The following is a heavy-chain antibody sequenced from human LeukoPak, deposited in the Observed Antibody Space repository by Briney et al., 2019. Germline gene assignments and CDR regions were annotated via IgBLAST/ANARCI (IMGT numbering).Heavy chain of an antibody. D-gene: IGHD6-19*01. CDR1: GGTFSSYA. CDR2: IIPIFGTA. Sequence: GASVKVSCKASGGTFSSYAISWVRQAPGQGLEWMGGIIPIFGTANYAQKFQGRVTITADESTSTAYMELSSLRSEDTAVYYCARDTRPSIAVAGRRYYYYYGMDVWGQGTTVTVSS. J-gene: IGHJ6*02. CDR3: ARDTRPSIAVAGRRYYYYYGMDV. V-gene: IGHV1-69*13.